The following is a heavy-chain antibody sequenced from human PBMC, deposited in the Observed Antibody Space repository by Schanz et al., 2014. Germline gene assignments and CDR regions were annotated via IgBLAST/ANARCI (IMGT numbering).Heavy chain of an antibody. CDR3: ARDTTWRLDL. Sequence: QVQLQESGPGLVKPSQTLSLTCTVSGGSIRSGTSYWSWIRQPAGKALEWVGRVFPNGITNYNPSLKSRCPISLDTSKTQFSLPLTSRTAADTAVYYCARDTTWRLDLWGRGTLVTVSS. D-gene: IGHD1-1*01. CDR1: GGSIRSGTSY. CDR2: VFPNGIT. V-gene: IGHV4-61*02. J-gene: IGHJ2*01.